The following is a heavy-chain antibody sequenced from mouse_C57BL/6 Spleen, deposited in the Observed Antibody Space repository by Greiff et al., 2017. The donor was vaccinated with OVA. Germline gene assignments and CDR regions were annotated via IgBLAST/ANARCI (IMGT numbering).Heavy chain of an antibody. CDR2: IDPENGDT. V-gene: IGHV14-4*01. J-gene: IGHJ1*03. Sequence: VQLQQSGAELVRPGASVKLSCTASGFNIKDDYMHWVKQRPEQGLEWIGWIDPENGDTEYASKFQGKATITADTSSNTAYLQLSSLTSEDTAVYYCTTGGYGNYWYFDVWGKGTTVTVSS. CDR1: GFNIKDDY. D-gene: IGHD2-1*01. CDR3: TTGGYGNYWYFDV.